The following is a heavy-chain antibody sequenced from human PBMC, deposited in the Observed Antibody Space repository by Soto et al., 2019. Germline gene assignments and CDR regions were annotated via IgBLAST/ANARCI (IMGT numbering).Heavy chain of an antibody. D-gene: IGHD6-13*01. CDR2: INHSGST. CDR3: ARSQQQLPRYFDY. V-gene: IGHV4-34*01. J-gene: IGHJ4*02. CDR1: GGSFSGYY. Sequence: SETLSLTCAVYGGSFSGYYWSWIRQPPGKGLEWIGEINHSGSTNYNPSLKSRVTISVDTSKNQFSLKLSSVTAADTAVYYCARSQQQLPRYFDYWGQGTLVTVSS.